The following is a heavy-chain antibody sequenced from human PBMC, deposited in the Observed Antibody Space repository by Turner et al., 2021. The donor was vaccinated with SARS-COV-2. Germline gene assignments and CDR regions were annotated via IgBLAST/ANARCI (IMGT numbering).Heavy chain of an antibody. CDR2: IYYRGST. CDR1: GGSLKRDF. V-gene: IGHV4-59*01. D-gene: IGHD3-3*01. J-gene: IGHJ5*01. CDR3: ARESRFNWLDS. Sequence: VQLQESGPGLVRPSETLSLTCTVSGGSLKRDFWSWIGQPPGKRLEGIGYIYYRGSTNDNPSLKSRLTRSVDTSKNQFSLTRSSVTAADTAIYYGARESRFNWLDSWGQGTLVTVSS.